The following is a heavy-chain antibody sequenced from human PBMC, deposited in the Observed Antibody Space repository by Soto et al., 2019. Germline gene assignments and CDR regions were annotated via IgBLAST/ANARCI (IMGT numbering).Heavy chain of an antibody. V-gene: IGHV6-1*01. CDR3: TGITWFRGMDV. Sequence: PQTLSLTCVISGDSVSSNSAGWNWIRQSPSRGLEWLGRTYYKSKWNNDYALSVKSRITINPDTSKNQFSLHLYSVTPEDTAVYYCTGITWFRGMDVWGQGTPVTVSS. CDR2: TYYKSKWNN. CDR1: GDSVSSNSAG. J-gene: IGHJ6*02. D-gene: IGHD3-10*01.